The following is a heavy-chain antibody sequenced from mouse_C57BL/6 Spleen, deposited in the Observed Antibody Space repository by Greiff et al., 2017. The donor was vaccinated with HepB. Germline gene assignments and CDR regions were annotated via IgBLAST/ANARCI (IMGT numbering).Heavy chain of an antibody. CDR3: ARDGIHYYGSSYSRYFDV. J-gene: IGHJ1*03. V-gene: IGHV5-4*01. CDR2: ISDGGSYT. Sequence: EVKLVESGGGLVKPGGSLKLSCAASGFTFSSYAMSWVRQTPEKRLEWVATISDGGSYTYYPDNVKGRFTISRDNAKNNLYLQLSHLKSEDTAMYYCARDGIHYYGSSYSRYFDVWGTGTTVTVSS. D-gene: IGHD1-1*01. CDR1: GFTFSSYA.